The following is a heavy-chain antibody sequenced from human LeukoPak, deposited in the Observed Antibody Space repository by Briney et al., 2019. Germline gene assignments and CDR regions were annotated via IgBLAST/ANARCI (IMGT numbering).Heavy chain of an antibody. J-gene: IGHJ4*02. CDR1: GGSISRGSYY. CDR2: IYTSGST. Sequence: TLSLTCTVSGGSISRGSYYWSWIRQPAGKGLEWIGRIYTSGSTNYNPSLKSRVTISVDTSKNQFSLKLSSVTAADTAVYYCARAGYSRGWYGFDYWGQGTLVTVSS. D-gene: IGHD6-19*01. CDR3: ARAGYSRGWYGFDY. V-gene: IGHV4-61*02.